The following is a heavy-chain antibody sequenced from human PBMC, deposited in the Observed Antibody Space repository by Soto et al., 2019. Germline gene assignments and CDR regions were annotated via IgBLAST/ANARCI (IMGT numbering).Heavy chain of an antibody. J-gene: IGHJ5*02. Sequence: GASVKVSCKASGYTFTGYYMHWVRQAPGQGLEWMGWINPNSGGTNYAQKFQGWVTMTRDTSISTAYMELSRLRSDDTAVYYCARDGTYSSSWYGNWFDPWGQGTLVTVSS. D-gene: IGHD6-13*01. CDR2: INPNSGGT. CDR3: ARDGTYSSSWYGNWFDP. V-gene: IGHV1-2*04. CDR1: GYTFTGYY.